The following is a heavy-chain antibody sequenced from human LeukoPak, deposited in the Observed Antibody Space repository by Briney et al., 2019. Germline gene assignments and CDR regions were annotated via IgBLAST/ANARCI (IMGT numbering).Heavy chain of an antibody. CDR2: IIPIFGTA. V-gene: IGHV1-69*13. Sequence: GASVKVSCKASGGTFSSYAISWVRQAPGQGLEWMGGIIPIFGTANYAQKFQGRGTITADESTSTAYMELSSLRSEDTAVYYCARGGELPYNWFDPWGQGTLVTVSS. CDR1: GGTFSSYA. J-gene: IGHJ5*02. D-gene: IGHD1-7*01. CDR3: ARGGELPYNWFDP.